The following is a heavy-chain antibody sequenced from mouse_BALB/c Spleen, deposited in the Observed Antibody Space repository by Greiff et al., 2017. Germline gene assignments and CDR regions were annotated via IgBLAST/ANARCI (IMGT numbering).Heavy chain of an antibody. CDR1: GYKFTDYA. CDR2: ISTYYGDA. V-gene: IGHV1S137*01. Sequence: QVQLQQSGAELVRPGVSVKISCKGSGYKFTDYAMHWVKQSHAKSLEWIGVISTYYGDASYNQKFKGKATMTVDKSSSTAYMELARLTSEDSAIYYCARRTQHGLREGYAMDYWGQGTSVTVSA. J-gene: IGHJ4*01. D-gene: IGHD3-1*01. CDR3: ARRTQHGLREGYAMDY.